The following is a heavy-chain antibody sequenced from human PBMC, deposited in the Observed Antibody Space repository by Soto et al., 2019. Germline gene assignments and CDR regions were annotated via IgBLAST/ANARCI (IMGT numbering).Heavy chain of an antibody. CDR2: IYHSGST. J-gene: IGHJ4*02. CDR1: DGSISSCGYS. V-gene: IGHV4-30-2*01. Sequence: SGTLSLTCAVSDGSISSCGYSWSWMRQPPGKGLEWIGYIYHSGSTYYNPSLKSRVTISVDRSKNQFSLKLSSVTAADTAVYYCARVHDYWGQGTLVTVSS. CDR3: ARVHDY.